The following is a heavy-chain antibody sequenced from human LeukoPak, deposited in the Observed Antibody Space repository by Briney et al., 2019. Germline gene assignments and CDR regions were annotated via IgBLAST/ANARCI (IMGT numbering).Heavy chain of an antibody. Sequence: PGGSLRLSCAASGFTFSTYNMNWVRQAPGKGLEWISYINADSSTIQYADSVRGRFTTSRDNAKNSLYLQMNSLRAEDTAVYYCVRDNSRGQSLGAIYWGQGSLATVSS. D-gene: IGHD3-22*01. V-gene: IGHV3-48*01. CDR1: GFTFSTYN. CDR3: VRDNSRGQSLGAIY. CDR2: INADSSTI. J-gene: IGHJ4*02.